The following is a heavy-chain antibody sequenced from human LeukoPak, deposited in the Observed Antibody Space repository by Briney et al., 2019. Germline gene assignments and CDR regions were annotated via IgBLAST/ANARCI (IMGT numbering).Heavy chain of an antibody. CDR3: ARHGSERRKNGAFDI. V-gene: IGHV4-59*08. Sequence: SETLSLTCTVSGGSISSYYWSWIRQPPGKGLEWIGYIYYSGSTNYNPSLKSRVTISVDTSKNQFSLKLSSVTAADTAVYYCARHGSERRKNGAFDIWGQGTMVTVSS. CDR1: GGSISSYY. J-gene: IGHJ3*02. D-gene: IGHD6-25*01. CDR2: IYYSGST.